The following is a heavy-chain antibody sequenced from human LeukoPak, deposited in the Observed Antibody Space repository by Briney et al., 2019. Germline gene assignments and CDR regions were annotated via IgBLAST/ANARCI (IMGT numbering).Heavy chain of an antibody. CDR2: ISAYNGNT. V-gene: IGHV1-18*01. J-gene: IGHJ4*02. Sequence: ASVKVSCKASGYTFTSYGISWVRQAPGQGLEWMGWISAYNGNTNYVQKLQGRVTVTTDTSTSTAYMEMRSLRSDDTAVYYCARVVWGSHPVPGYFDYWGQGTLVTVSS. D-gene: IGHD3-16*01. CDR3: ARVVWGSHPVPGYFDY. CDR1: GYTFTSYG.